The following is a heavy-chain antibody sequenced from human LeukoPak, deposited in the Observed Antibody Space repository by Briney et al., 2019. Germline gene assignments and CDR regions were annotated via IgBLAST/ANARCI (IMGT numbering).Heavy chain of an antibody. J-gene: IGHJ4*02. CDR3: AKAPAPYSFGTFDY. V-gene: IGHV3-73*01. D-gene: IGHD5-18*01. CDR2: IDKKDKGYATAT. Sequence: GGSLRLSCAASGFTFSGSAIHWVRQSSGKGLEWVGQIDKKDKGYATATAYAASVKGRFTISRDNSKNTLYLQMNSLRGGDTAVYFCAKAPAPYSFGTFDYWGQGTLVTVSS. CDR1: GFTFSGSA.